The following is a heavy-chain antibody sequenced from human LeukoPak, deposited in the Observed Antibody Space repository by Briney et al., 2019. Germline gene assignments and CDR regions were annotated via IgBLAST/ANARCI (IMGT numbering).Heavy chain of an antibody. CDR1: GHTFTSYY. CDR2: INPSGGST. Sequence: ASVKVSCKASGHTFTSYYMHWVRQAPGQGLEWMGIINPSGGSTSYAQKFQGRVTMTRDMSTSTVYMELSSLRSEDTAVYYCARLLGGYFFDYWGQGTLVTVSS. J-gene: IGHJ4*02. CDR3: ARLLGGYFFDY. V-gene: IGHV1-46*01.